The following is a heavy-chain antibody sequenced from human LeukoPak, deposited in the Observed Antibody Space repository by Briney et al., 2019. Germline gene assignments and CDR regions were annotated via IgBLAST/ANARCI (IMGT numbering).Heavy chain of an antibody. CDR1: GFTFSSYW. CDR3: VLGGFDY. V-gene: IGHV3-74*01. D-gene: IGHD3-16*01. J-gene: IGHJ4*02. CDR2: NKSDGSST. Sequence: GGSLRLSCAASGFTFSSYWMHWVRQAPGKGLVWVSRNKSDGSSTSYADSVKGRFTISRDNAKNTLYLQMNSLRAEDTAVYYCVLGGFDYWGQGTLVTVSS.